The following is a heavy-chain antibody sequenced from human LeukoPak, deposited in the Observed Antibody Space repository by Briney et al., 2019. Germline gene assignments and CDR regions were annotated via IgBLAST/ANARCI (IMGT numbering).Heavy chain of an antibody. V-gene: IGHV3-23*01. J-gene: IGHJ4*02. CDR1: GFVFSSYG. D-gene: IGHD6-6*01. CDR3: AKTMGSSWLFDY. Sequence: GGSLRLSCAASGFVFSSYGMNWVRQPPGKGLEWVATISGGGGSTYYADSVKGRFIISRDNSINTLYLQVKSLRAEDTAAYYCAKTMGSSWLFDYWGQGTLVTVSS. CDR2: ISGGGGST.